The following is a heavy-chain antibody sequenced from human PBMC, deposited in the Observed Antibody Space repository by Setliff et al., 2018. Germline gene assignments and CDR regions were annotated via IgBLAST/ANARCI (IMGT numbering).Heavy chain of an antibody. Sequence: TSETLSLTCAVYGGSFSTYFWSWIRQPPGKGLEWIGEISHSGSTNYNPSLMSRVSISVDTTKNQFSLKLTSMTAADTAVYFCARHLLVQGTYHFDYWGQGSPVTVSS. V-gene: IGHV4-34*01. J-gene: IGHJ4*02. CDR3: ARHLLVQGTYHFDY. CDR1: GGSFSTYF. CDR2: ISHSGST. D-gene: IGHD3-10*01.